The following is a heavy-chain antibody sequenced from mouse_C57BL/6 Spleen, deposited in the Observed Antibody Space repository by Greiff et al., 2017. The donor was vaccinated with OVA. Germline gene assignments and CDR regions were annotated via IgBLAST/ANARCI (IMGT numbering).Heavy chain of an antibody. CDR2: ISSGGDYI. D-gene: IGHD1-1*01. V-gene: IGHV5-9-1*02. CDR1: GFTFSSYA. Sequence: DVQLVESGEGLVKPGGSLTLSCAASGFTFSSYAMSWVRQTPEKRLEWVAYISSGGDYIYYEDTVKGRFTISRDNARNTLYLQMRSLKSEDTAMYYCTGTTGYFDYWGQGTTLTVSS. CDR3: TGTTGYFDY. J-gene: IGHJ2*01.